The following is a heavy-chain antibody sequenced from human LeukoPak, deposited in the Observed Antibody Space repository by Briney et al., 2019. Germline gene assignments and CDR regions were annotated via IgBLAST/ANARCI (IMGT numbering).Heavy chain of an antibody. CDR2: ISGSGGST. CDR3: AKIKRCSGGSCYGSAFDI. CDR1: GFTFSSYA. J-gene: IGHJ3*02. D-gene: IGHD2-15*01. Sequence: GGALRLSCAASGFTFSSYAMSWVREAPGKGREWVSAISGSGGSTYYADSVKGRFTISRDNSKNTLYLQMNSLRAEDTAVYYCAKIKRCSGGSCYGSAFDIWGQGTMVTVSS. V-gene: IGHV3-23*01.